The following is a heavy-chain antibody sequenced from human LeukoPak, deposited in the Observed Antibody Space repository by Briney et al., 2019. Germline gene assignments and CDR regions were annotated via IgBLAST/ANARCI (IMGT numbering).Heavy chain of an antibody. CDR2: INHSGST. CDR1: GGSFSGYY. Sequence: SETLSLTCAVYGGSFSGYYWSWIRQPPGKGLEWIGEINHSGSTNYNPSLKSRVTISVDTSKNQFSLKLSSVTAADTAVYYCATRKSYCSGGSCKPAWFDPWGQGTLVTVSS. D-gene: IGHD2-15*01. J-gene: IGHJ5*02. CDR3: ATRKSYCSGGSCKPAWFDP. V-gene: IGHV4-34*01.